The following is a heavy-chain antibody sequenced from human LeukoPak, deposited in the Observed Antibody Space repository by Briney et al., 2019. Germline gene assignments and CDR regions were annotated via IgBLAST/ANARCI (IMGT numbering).Heavy chain of an antibody. CDR3: AREGDTAMVTTGEDY. V-gene: IGHV3-30-3*01. CDR1: GFTFSSYA. CDR2: ISYDGSNK. D-gene: IGHD5-18*01. J-gene: IGHJ4*02. Sequence: PGRSLRLSCAASGFTFSSYAMHWVRQAPGKGLEWVAVISYDGSNKYYADSVKGRFTISRDNSKNTLYLQMNSLRAGDTAVYYCAREGDTAMVTTGEDYWGQRTLVTVSS.